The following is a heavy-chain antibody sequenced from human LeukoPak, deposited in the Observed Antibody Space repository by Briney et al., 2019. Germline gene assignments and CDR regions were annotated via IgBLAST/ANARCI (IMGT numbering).Heavy chain of an antibody. J-gene: IGHJ6*03. CDR1: GGTFSSYA. V-gene: IGHV1-69*05. Sequence: SVKVSCKASGGTFSSYAISWVRQAPGQGLEWMGGIIPIFGTANYAQRFQGRVTITTDESTNTAYMELSSLRSEDTAVYYCAGALGGIAAAGDYYYYYMDVWGKGTTVTVSS. D-gene: IGHD6-13*01. CDR3: AGALGGIAAAGDYYYYYMDV. CDR2: IIPIFGTA.